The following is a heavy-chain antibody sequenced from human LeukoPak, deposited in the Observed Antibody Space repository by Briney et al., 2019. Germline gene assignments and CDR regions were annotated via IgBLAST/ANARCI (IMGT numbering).Heavy chain of an antibody. J-gene: IGHJ4*02. V-gene: IGHV4-59*08. CDR3: ARVIGYCSSTSCFGYFDY. CDR2: IECRGGA. CDR1: GGSISSYY. Sequence: SETLSLTCTVSGGSISSYYWSWIRQPTGKGLEWVGYIECRGGANYNPYLKSRVTTSVDTSKNQLSLKLSSVTAADTAVYYCARVIGYCSSTSCFGYFDYWGQGTLVTVSS. D-gene: IGHD2-2*01.